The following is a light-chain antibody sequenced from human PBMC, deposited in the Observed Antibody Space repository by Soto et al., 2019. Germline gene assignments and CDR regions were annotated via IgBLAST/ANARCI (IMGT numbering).Light chain of an antibody. Sequence: DIHLTPSQSSLSASLGDRFTITCQSSQDIRNYLNWYQQKPGKAPKLLIYDASNLETGVPSRFSGSGSGTDFTFTISSLQPEDIATYYCQQYDNLPLTFGGGTKV. CDR3: QQYDNLPLT. V-gene: IGKV1-33*01. J-gene: IGKJ4*01. CDR2: DAS. CDR1: QDIRNY.